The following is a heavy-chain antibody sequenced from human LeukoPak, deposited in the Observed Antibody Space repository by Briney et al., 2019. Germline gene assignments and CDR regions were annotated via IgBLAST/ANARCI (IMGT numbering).Heavy chain of an antibody. J-gene: IGHJ4*02. Sequence: PSETLSLTCTVSGGSISSYYWSWIRQPPGKGLEWIGYIYYSGSTNYNPSLKSRVTISVDTSKNQFSLKLSSVTAADTAVCYCARLALYSSGWYLTDYWGQGTLVTVSS. CDR3: ARLALYSSGWYLTDY. D-gene: IGHD6-19*01. CDR1: GGSISSYY. CDR2: IYYSGST. V-gene: IGHV4-59*08.